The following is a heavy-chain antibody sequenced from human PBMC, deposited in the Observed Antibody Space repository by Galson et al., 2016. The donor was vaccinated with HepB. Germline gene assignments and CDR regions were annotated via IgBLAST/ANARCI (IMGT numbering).Heavy chain of an antibody. J-gene: IGHJ5*02. CDR2: INPRDGRT. D-gene: IGHD1-7*01. V-gene: IGHV1-46*01. CDR1: GYTFTRYY. CDR3: AREGSITGTSGLDP. Sequence: SVKVSCKASGYTFTRYYIHWVRQAPGQGLELMGIINPRDGRTMYAQKFQGRVTVTNATSTSTVYLEVSSLRSDDTAVYYCAREGSITGTSGLDPWGQGTLVTVSS.